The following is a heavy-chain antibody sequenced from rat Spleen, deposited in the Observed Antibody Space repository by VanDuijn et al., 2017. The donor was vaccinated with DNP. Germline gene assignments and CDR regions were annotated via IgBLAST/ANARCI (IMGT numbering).Heavy chain of an antibody. J-gene: IGHJ4*01. CDR2: INDDSSTI. CDR1: GFNFKTYW. CDR3: TRPHTMALPTVGVGLMDA. D-gene: IGHD1-7*01. Sequence: EVKLVESGGGLVQPGRSLRLSCAASGFNFKTYWMGWVRQAPGQGLEWIGEINDDSSTIKYSPSLKDKFTISRDNAQSTLYLQMDSLKSEDTATYYCTRPHTMALPTVGVGLMDAWGQGVSVTVSS. V-gene: IGHV4-2*01.